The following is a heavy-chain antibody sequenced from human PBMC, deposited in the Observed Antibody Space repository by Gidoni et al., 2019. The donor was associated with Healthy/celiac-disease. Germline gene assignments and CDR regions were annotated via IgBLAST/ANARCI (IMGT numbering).Heavy chain of an antibody. Sequence: QVQLQQWGAGLSKPSETLTLTCAVYGGAFGGYYWSRIRQPPGKGLEWFGELNHSGSTNYNPSLKSRVTISVDTSKNQFSLKLSSVTAADTAVYYCARNQLVRGVTSGMDVWGQGTTVTVSS. CDR2: LNHSGST. J-gene: IGHJ6*02. V-gene: IGHV4-34*01. D-gene: IGHD3-10*01. CDR1: GGAFGGYY. CDR3: ARNQLVRGVTSGMDV.